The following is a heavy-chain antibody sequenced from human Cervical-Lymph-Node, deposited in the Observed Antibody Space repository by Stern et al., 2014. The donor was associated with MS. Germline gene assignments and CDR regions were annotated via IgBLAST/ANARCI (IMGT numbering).Heavy chain of an antibody. CDR3: ARGGRGVGLEY. CDR1: GFTFSTYA. V-gene: IGHV3-30-3*01. CDR2: VSYDGTQR. D-gene: IGHD3-10*01. J-gene: IGHJ4*02. Sequence: VHLVESGGGVVQPGRSLSLSCVASGFTFSTYAMHWVRQAPGKGLEWAAFVSYDGTQRNSTDSVKARFTISRDNSKNTLYLHMNSLRDEDTAVYFCARGGRGVGLEYWGQGALVTVSS.